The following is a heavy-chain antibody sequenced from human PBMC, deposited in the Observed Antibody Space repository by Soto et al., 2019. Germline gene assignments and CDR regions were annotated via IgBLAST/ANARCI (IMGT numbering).Heavy chain of an antibody. J-gene: IGHJ4*02. Sequence: GASVKVSCKASGYTFTSYGISWVRQAPGQGLEWMGWTSAYNGNTNYAQKLQGRVTMTTDTSTSTAYMELRSLRSDDTAVYYCARVGYDFWSGYYNYFDYWGQGTLVTVSS. V-gene: IGHV1-18*04. D-gene: IGHD3-3*01. CDR3: ARVGYDFWSGYYNYFDY. CDR2: TSAYNGNT. CDR1: GYTFTSYG.